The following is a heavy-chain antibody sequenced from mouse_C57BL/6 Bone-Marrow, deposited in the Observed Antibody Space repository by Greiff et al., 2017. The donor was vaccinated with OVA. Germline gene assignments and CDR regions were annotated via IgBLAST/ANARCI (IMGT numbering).Heavy chain of an antibody. J-gene: IGHJ4*01. Sequence: VKLVESGPELVKPGASVKISCKASGYAFSSSWMNWVKQRPGKGLEWIGRIYPGDGDTNYNGKFKGKATLTADKSSSTAYMQLSSLTSEDSAVYFCARYDTTDAMDYWGQGTSVTVSS. CDR1: GYAFSSSW. D-gene: IGHD1-1*01. CDR2: IYPGDGDT. CDR3: ARYDTTDAMDY. V-gene: IGHV1-82*01.